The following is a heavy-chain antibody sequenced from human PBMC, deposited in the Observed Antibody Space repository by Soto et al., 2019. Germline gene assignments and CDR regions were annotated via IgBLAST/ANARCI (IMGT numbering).Heavy chain of an antibody. CDR2: ITGTGGNT. V-gene: IGHV3-23*01. CDR3: ARIRGYWYGLDV. J-gene: IGHJ6*02. Sequence: EVQLLESGGGLVQPGGSLRLSCAGSGFTLSTYGMTWVRQAPGKGLEWVSAITGTGGNTYYVDSVKGRFTSSRDNSKNMLYLQMNSVRVEDTPVYYCARIRGYWYGLDVWGQGTTVTVSS. CDR1: GFTLSTYG.